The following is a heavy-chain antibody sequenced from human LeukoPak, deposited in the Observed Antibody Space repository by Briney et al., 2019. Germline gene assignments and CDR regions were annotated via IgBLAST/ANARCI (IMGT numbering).Heavy chain of an antibody. CDR2: IWFDGSKK. D-gene: IGHD3-22*01. V-gene: IGHV3-33*01. CDR3: ARGYDSSGFYTNFDY. Sequence: GGCLRLSCAASGFTFNNYNMNWVCQAPGKGLEWVAVIWFDGSKKYYVDSVKGRFTISRDNSKNTLYLQMNSLRAEDTAVYYCARGYDSSGFYTNFDYWGQGTLVTVSS. J-gene: IGHJ4*02. CDR1: GFTFNNYN.